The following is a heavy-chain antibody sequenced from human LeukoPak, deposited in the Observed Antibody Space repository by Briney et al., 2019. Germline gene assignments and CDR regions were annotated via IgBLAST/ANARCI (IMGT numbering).Heavy chain of an antibody. J-gene: IGHJ3*02. CDR2: ISWNSGSI. Sequence: QAGGSLRLSCAASGFTFDDYAMHWVRHAPGKGLEWVSGISWNSGSIVYADSVKGRFTISRDNAKNSLYLQMNSLRAEDTALYYCAKVDYDSSGYYAVEGAFDIWGQGTMVTVSS. CDR3: AKVDYDSSGYYAVEGAFDI. D-gene: IGHD3-22*01. CDR1: GFTFDDYA. V-gene: IGHV3-9*01.